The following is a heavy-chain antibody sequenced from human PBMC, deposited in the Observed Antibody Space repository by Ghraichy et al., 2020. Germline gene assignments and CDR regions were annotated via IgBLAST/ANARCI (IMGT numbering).Heavy chain of an antibody. D-gene: IGHD3-16*01. CDR2: IYYSGST. Sequence: SETLSLTCTVSGGSISSSSYYWGWIRQPPGKGLEWIGSIYYSGSTYYNPSLKSRVTISVDTSKNQFSLKLSSVTAADTAVYYCARLATAVWGARFEYRFDYWGQGTLVTVSS. CDR1: GGSISSSSYY. V-gene: IGHV4-39*01. J-gene: IGHJ4*02. CDR3: ARLATAVWGARFEYRFDY.